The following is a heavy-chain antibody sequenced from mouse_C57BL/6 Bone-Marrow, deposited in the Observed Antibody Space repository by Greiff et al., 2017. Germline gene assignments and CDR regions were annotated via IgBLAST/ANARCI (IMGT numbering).Heavy chain of an antibody. CDR1: GFNIKDDY. Sequence: EVQMQQSGAELVRPGASVKLSCTASGFNIKDDYMHWVKQRPEQGLEWIGWIDPENGDTEYASKFQGKATITADTSSNTAYLQLSSLTSEDTTVYYCTAWAYYYGSSYGYFDYWGQGTTLTVSS. CDR3: TAWAYYYGSSYGYFDY. V-gene: IGHV14-4*01. J-gene: IGHJ2*01. D-gene: IGHD1-1*01. CDR2: IDPENGDT.